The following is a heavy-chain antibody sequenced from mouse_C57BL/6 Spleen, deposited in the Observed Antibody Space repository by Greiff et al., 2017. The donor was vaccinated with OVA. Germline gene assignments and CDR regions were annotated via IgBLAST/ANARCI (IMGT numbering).Heavy chain of an antibody. CDR2: IYPGDGAT. J-gene: IGHJ2*01. CDR3: ARCWTGFDY. V-gene: IGHV1-82*01. CDR1: GYAFSSSW. Sequence: QVQLQQSGPELVKPGASVKISCKASGYAFSSSWMNWVKQRPGKGLEWIGRIYPGDGATNYNGKFKGKATLTADKSSSTAYMQLSSLTSEASAVYFCARCWTGFDYWGQGTTLTVSS.